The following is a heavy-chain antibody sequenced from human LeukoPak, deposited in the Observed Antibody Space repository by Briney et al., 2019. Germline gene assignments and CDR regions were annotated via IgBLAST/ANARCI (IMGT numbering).Heavy chain of an antibody. CDR2: INTYFGNT. D-gene: IGHD5-18*01. J-gene: IGHJ4*02. CDR1: GYTFTSYG. Sequence: ASVKVSCKTAGYTFTSYGISWVRQAPGQGLEWMGWINTYFGNTNYTQSLQGRVTMTTDTSTSTAYLGLTSLKFDDTAVYYCVRAPGMQFWLFDYWGQGTLVTVSS. CDR3: VRAPGMQFWLFDY. V-gene: IGHV1-18*01.